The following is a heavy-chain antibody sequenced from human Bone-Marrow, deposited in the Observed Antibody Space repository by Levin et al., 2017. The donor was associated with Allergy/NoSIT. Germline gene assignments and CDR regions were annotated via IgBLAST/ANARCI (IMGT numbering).Heavy chain of an antibody. J-gene: IGHJ4*02. D-gene: IGHD1-26*01. V-gene: IGHV1-69*13. CDR2: IVPVFGAA. CDR1: GDTFKFSA. CDR3: ACNPEVGTTWAHFAQ. Sequence: SVKVSCTTSGDTFKFSAITWVRQARGEGLEWMGGIVPVFGAANYAPTFQGRITITADESTTTVYLELNSLRIEDTAVYYCACNPEVGTTWAHFAQWGQGTLISVSS.